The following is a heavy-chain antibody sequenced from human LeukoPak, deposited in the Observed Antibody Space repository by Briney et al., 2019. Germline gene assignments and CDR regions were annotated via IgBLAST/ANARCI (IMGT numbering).Heavy chain of an antibody. D-gene: IGHD3-16*01. CDR2: INDSEGT. CDR1: GGSFSEYY. CDR3: ARGSGGEGGTVIYYYFLDV. V-gene: IGHV4-34*01. Sequence: PSETLSLTCGVSGGSFSEYYWSWIRQSPGKGLEWIGEINDSEGTNYNPSFKSRVTISVDTSNNQFSLNLTSVTAADTAIYYCARGSGGEGGTVIYYYFLDVWGEGTTVTVSS. J-gene: IGHJ6*03.